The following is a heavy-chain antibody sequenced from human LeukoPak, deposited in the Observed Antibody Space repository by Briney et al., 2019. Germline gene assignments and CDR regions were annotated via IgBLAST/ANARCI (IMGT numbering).Heavy chain of an antibody. Sequence: PSETLSLTCTVSGDSITTSSYYWGWIRQPPGKGLEWIGNIYYSGSTYYNPSLKSRVTISVDTSKNQCSLWLSSVTAANTAVYYRARLETYDSTLDYWGQGTLVTVSS. V-gene: IGHV4-39*01. CDR1: GDSITTSSYY. CDR3: ARLETYDSTLDY. D-gene: IGHD3-22*01. J-gene: IGHJ4*02. CDR2: IYYSGST.